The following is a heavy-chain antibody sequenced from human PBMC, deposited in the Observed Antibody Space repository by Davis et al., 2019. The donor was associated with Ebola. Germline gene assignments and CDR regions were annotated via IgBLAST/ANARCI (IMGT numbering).Heavy chain of an antibody. V-gene: IGHV1-18*01. D-gene: IGHD3-10*01. CDR2: ISAYNGNT. Sequence: AASVKVSCKASGYTFTSYGISWVRQAPGQGLEWMGWISAYNGNTNYAQKLQGRVTMTTDTSTSTAYMELRSLRAEDTAVYYCAKVPYGSGSSNWFDPWGQGTLVTVSS. CDR1: GYTFTSYG. J-gene: IGHJ5*02. CDR3: AKVPYGSGSSNWFDP.